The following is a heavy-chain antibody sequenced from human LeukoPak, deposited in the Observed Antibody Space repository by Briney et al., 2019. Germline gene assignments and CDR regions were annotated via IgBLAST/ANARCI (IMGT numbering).Heavy chain of an antibody. CDR2: ISYDGSNK. Sequence: PGGSLRLSCAASGFTFSSYGMHWVRQAPGKGLEWVAVISYDGSNKYYADSVKGRFTISRDNSKNTLYLQMNSLRAEDTAVYYCAKDLGNYYDSSGYCDYWGQGTLVTVSS. D-gene: IGHD3-22*01. J-gene: IGHJ4*02. V-gene: IGHV3-30*18. CDR3: AKDLGNYYDSSGYCDY. CDR1: GFTFSSYG.